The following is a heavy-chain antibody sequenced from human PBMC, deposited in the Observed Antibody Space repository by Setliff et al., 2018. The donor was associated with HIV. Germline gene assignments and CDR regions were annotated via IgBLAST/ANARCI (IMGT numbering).Heavy chain of an antibody. D-gene: IGHD3-22*01. J-gene: IGHJ4*02. CDR2: ISGSGSAM. CDR1: GFTFSSYE. V-gene: IGHV3-48*03. Sequence: GGSLRLSCAASGFTFSSYEMNWVRQAPGKGLEWVSYISGSGSAMYYADSVEGRFTISRDNAKSSLYLQMNSLRAEDTAVYHCARGHYFKDVWGQGILVTVSS. CDR3: ARGHYFKDV.